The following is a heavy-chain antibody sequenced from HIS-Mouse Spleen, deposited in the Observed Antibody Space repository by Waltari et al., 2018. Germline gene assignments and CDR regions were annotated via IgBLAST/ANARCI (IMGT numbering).Heavy chain of an antibody. CDR1: GYTFTGYY. CDR2: INPNSGGT. D-gene: IGHD3-3*01. V-gene: IGHV1-2*02. Sequence: QVQLVQSGAEVKKPGASVKVPCKASGYTFTGYYLHWVRTAPGQRLGWMGWINPNSGGTNYAQKFQGRVTMTRDTSISTAYMELSRLRSDDTAVYYCARDEVTIFGVVDTPSRYFDLWGRGTLVTVSS. CDR3: ARDEVTIFGVVDTPSRYFDL. J-gene: IGHJ2*01.